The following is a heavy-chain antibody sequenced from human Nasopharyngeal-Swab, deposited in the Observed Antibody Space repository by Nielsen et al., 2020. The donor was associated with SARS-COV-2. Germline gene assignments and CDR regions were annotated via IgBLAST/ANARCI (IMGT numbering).Heavy chain of an antibody. CDR2: ISYDGSNK. Sequence: GGSLRLSCAASGFTFSSYAMHWVRQAPGKGLEWVAVISYDGSNKYYADSVKGRFTISRDNSKNTLYLQMNSLRVEDTALYHCARDYDPRRAFDIWGQGTMVTVSS. CDR1: GFTFSSYA. CDR3: ARDYDPRRAFDI. J-gene: IGHJ3*02. V-gene: IGHV3-30-3*01. D-gene: IGHD3-3*01.